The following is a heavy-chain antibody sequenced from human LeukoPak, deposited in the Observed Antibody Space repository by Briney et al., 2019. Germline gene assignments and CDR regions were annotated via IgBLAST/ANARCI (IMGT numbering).Heavy chain of an antibody. D-gene: IGHD3-3*01. J-gene: IGHJ6*02. CDR2: IYSGGST. V-gene: IGHV3-53*01. CDR1: GFTVSSNY. Sequence: GGPLRLSCAASGFTVSSNYMSWVRQAPGKGLEWVSVIYSGGSTYYADSVKGRFTISRDNSKNTLYLQMNSLRAEDTAVYYCARDGGWGNYDFWSGYPTGGRYYYYYGMDVWGQGTTVTVSS. CDR3: ARDGGWGNYDFWSGYPTGGRYYYYYGMDV.